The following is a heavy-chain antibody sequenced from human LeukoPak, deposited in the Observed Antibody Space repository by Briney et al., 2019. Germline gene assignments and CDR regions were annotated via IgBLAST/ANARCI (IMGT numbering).Heavy chain of an antibody. Sequence: ASVKVSCKASGYTFTSYYMHWVRQAPGQGLEWMGIINPSGGSTSYAQKFQGRVTITADESTSTAYMELSSLRSEDTAVYYCAVSRRDGYNFGFGYWGQGTLVTVSS. D-gene: IGHD5-24*01. CDR3: AVSRRDGYNFGFGY. CDR1: GYTFTSYY. V-gene: IGHV1-46*01. J-gene: IGHJ4*02. CDR2: INPSGGST.